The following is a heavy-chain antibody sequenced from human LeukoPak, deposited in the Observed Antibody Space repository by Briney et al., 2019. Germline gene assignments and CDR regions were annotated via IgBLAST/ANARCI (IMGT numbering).Heavy chain of an antibody. CDR1: GGCFSGYY. J-gene: IGHJ3*02. D-gene: IGHD6-6*01. CDR2: INHSGST. V-gene: IGHV4-34*01. Sequence: ASETLSLTCAVYGGCFSGYYWSWIRQPPGKGLEWIGEINHSGSTNYNPSLKSRVTISVDTSKNQFSLKLSSVTAADTAVYYCARGLHSSSSGPDDAFDIWGQGTMVTVSS. CDR3: ARGLHSSSSGPDDAFDI.